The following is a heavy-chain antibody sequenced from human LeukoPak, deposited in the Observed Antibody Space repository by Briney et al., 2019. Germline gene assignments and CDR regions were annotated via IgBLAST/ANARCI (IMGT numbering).Heavy chain of an antibody. J-gene: IGHJ4*02. V-gene: IGHV3-30-3*01. Sequence: GGSLRLSCAASGFTFSSYAMRWVRQAPGKGLEWVAVISYDGSNKYYADSVKGRFTISRDNSKNTLYLQMNSLRAEDTAVYYCARDDADIVGATCPDYWGQGTLVTVSS. CDR3: ARDDADIVGATCPDY. CDR1: GFTFSSYA. D-gene: IGHD1-26*01. CDR2: ISYDGSNK.